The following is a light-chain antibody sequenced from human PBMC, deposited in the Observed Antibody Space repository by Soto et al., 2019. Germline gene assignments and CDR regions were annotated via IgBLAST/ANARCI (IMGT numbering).Light chain of an antibody. CDR1: QSVSTY. J-gene: IGKJ1*01. CDR3: QQTYTYRT. V-gene: IGKV1-39*01. Sequence: DIQMTQSPSSLSASVGDRVTITCRASQSVSTYVNWYQHNPGRDPKLLIYGASSLQSGVPSRFSGSGSGTDFTLTINSLQPEDFATYYCQQTYTYRTFGQGTKVEI. CDR2: GAS.